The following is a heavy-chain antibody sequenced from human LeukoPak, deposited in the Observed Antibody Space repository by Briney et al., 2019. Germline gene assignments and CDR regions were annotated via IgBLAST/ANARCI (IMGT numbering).Heavy chain of an antibody. D-gene: IGHD5-24*01. CDR1: GGSFSGYY. CDR3: ARGVRERWLQSRYGY. CDR2: INHSGST. J-gene: IGHJ4*02. Sequence: SETLSLTCAVYGGSFSGYYWSWIRQPPGKGLEWIGEINHSGSTNYNPSLKSRVTISVDTSKNQFSLKLSAVTAADTAVYYCARGVRERWLQSRYGYWGQGTLVTVPS. V-gene: IGHV4-34*01.